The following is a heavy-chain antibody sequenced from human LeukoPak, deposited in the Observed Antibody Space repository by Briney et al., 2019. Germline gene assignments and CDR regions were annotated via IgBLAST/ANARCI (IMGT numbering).Heavy chain of an antibody. D-gene: IGHD6-13*01. J-gene: IGHJ3*02. CDR3: AREGYSSSWRNFDAFDI. Sequence: GGSLRLSCAASGFTFSDYYMRWIRQAPGKGLEWVSCISSSGSTIYYVDSVKGRFTISRDNAKNSLYLQMNSLRAEDTAVYYCAREGYSSSWRNFDAFDIWGQGKMVTVSS. V-gene: IGHV3-11*01. CDR1: GFTFSDYY. CDR2: ISSSGSTI.